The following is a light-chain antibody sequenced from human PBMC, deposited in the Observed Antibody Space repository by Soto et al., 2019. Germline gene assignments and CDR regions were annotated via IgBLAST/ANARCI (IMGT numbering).Light chain of an antibody. CDR2: DAS. J-gene: IGKJ4*01. CDR1: QSVSNS. Sequence: EIVLTQSPATLSLSPGERATLSCRASQSVSNSLAWYQQKPGQAPRLLIYDASNRATGIPARFSGSGSGTDFTLTISSLEPEDFVVYYCQQRSNWPLTSGGGTKVEIK. CDR3: QQRSNWPLT. V-gene: IGKV3-11*01.